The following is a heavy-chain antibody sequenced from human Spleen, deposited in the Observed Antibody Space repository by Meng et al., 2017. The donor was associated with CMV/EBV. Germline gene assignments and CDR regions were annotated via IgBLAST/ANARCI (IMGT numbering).Heavy chain of an antibody. CDR3: ARQYYYDSSGYYHLYYYYGMDV. V-gene: IGHV4-59*01. CDR2: FYYSGRT. Sequence: SETLSLTCTVSGGSISNYYWSWIRQPPGKGLEWIGYFYYSGRTSYNPSLRSRVTISVDTSKNQFSLKLSSVTAADTAVYYCARQYYYDSSGYYHLYYYYGMDVWGQGTTVTVSS. J-gene: IGHJ6*02. CDR1: GGSISNYY. D-gene: IGHD3-22*01.